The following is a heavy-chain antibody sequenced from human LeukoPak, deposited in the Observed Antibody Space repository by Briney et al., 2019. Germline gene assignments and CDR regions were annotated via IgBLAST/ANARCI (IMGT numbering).Heavy chain of an antibody. J-gene: IGHJ4*02. CDR2: IYYSGST. CDR1: GGSISSSSYY. Sequence: SSETLSLTCTVSGGSISSSSYYWGWIRQPPGKGLEWIGSIYYSGSTYYNPSLKSRVTISVDTSKNQFSLKLSSVTAADTAVYYCARGGVITYYYDSSGYYFGYWGQGTLVTVSS. V-gene: IGHV4-39*07. D-gene: IGHD3-22*01. CDR3: ARGGVITYYYDSSGYYFGY.